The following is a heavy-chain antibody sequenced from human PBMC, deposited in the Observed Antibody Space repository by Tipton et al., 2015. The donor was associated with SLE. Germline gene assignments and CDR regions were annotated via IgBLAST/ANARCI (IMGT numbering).Heavy chain of an antibody. D-gene: IGHD1-7*01. CDR3: ATARTLPGHSFDY. CDR2: IRSSSSYI. J-gene: IGHJ4*02. V-gene: IGHV3-21*01. Sequence: GSLRLSCVASGFSFPAYTMNWVRQAPGKGLEWVSSIRSSSSYIYYADSVKDRFTISRDNAKNSLYLQMDSLRVEDTAVYYCATARTLPGHSFDYWGQGTLVTVSS. CDR1: GFSFPAYT.